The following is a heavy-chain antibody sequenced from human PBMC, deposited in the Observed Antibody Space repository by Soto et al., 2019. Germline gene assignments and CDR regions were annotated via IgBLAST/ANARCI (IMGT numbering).Heavy chain of an antibody. CDR3: ARDRSLYYYYGMDV. Sequence: GGSLRLSCSASDFILSSYWMNWVRQAPGKGLEWVANIKQDGSDKYYVDSVKGRFTVSRDNAKNSLYLQMNSLRAEDTAVYYCARDRSLYYYYGMDVWGQGTTGTVS. D-gene: IGHD3-10*01. V-gene: IGHV3-7*03. CDR2: IKQDGSDK. CDR1: DFILSSYW. J-gene: IGHJ6*02.